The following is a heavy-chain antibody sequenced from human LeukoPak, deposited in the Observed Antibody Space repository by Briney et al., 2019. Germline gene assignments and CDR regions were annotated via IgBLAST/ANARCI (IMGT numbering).Heavy chain of an antibody. V-gene: IGHV3-66*01. CDR2: IYSGGST. Sequence: GGSLRLSCAASGFTFDDYGMSWVRQAPGKGLEWVSDIYSGGSTNYADSVKGRFTISRDNSKNTLYLQMNSLRADDTAVYYCARARGSYDFDYWGQGTLVTVSS. CDR3: ARARGSYDFDY. CDR1: GFTFDDYG. D-gene: IGHD1-26*01. J-gene: IGHJ4*02.